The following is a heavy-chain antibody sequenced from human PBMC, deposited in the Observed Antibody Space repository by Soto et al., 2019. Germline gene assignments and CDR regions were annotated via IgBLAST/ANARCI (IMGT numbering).Heavy chain of an antibody. CDR3: AKDGVSRYFDWLSPYYYYGMDV. CDR2: ISGSGGST. D-gene: IGHD3-9*01. J-gene: IGHJ6*02. CDR1: GFTFSSYA. Sequence: GGSLRLSCAASGFTFSSYAMSWVRQAPGKGLEWVSAISGSGGSTYYADSVKGRFTISRDNSKNTLYLQMNSLRAEDTAVYYCAKDGVSRYFDWLSPYYYYGMDVWGQGTTVTVSS. V-gene: IGHV3-23*01.